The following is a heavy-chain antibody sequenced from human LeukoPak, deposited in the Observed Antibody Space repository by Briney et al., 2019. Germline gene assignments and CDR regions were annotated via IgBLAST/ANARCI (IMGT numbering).Heavy chain of an antibody. CDR3: ARPLNPPFQYCSSTSCYYDAFDI. CDR1: GGSISSSSCY. Sequence: PSETLSLTCTVSGGSISSSSCYWGWIRQPPGKGLEWIGSIYYSGSTYYNPSLKSRVTISVDTSKNQFSLKLSSVTAADTAVYYCARPLNPPFQYCSSTSCYYDAFDIWGQGTMVTVSS. CDR2: IYYSGST. D-gene: IGHD2-2*01. J-gene: IGHJ3*02. V-gene: IGHV4-39*01.